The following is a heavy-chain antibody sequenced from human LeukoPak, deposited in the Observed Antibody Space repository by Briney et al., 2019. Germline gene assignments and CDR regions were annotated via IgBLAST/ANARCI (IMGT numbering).Heavy chain of an antibody. CDR2: ISSSSSYI. Sequence: GGSLRLSCAASGFTFSSYSMNWVRQAPGKGLEWVSSISSSSSYIYYADSVKGRFTISRDNSKNTLYLQMNSLRAEDTAVYYCSKDPQQLVPGGMDVWGKGTTVTVSS. CDR3: SKDPQQLVPGGMDV. CDR1: GFTFSSYS. D-gene: IGHD6-13*01. J-gene: IGHJ6*03. V-gene: IGHV3-21*04.